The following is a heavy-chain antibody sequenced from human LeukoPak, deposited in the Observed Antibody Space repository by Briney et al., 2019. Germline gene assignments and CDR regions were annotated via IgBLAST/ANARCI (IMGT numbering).Heavy chain of an antibody. Sequence: SQTLSLTCTVSGGSISSGDYYWSWIRQPPGKGLEWIGYIYYSGSTYYNPSLKSRVTISVDTSKNQFSLKLSSMTAADTAVYYCARTDYYDSSGYYYYGMDVWGQGTTVTVSS. CDR3: ARTDYYDSSGYYYYGMDV. CDR1: GGSISSGDYY. D-gene: IGHD3-22*01. V-gene: IGHV4-30-4*01. CDR2: IYYSGST. J-gene: IGHJ6*02.